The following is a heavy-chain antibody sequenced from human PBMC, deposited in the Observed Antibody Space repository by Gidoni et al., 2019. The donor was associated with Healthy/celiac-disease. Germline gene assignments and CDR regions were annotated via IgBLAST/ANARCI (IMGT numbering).Heavy chain of an antibody. CDR1: GFTFSSYS. D-gene: IGHD1-26*01. V-gene: IGHV3-21*01. CDR3: ASVLGATSGLDYYYGMDV. CDR2: ISSSSSYI. J-gene: IGHJ6*02. Sequence: EVQLVESGGGLVKPGGSLRLSCAASGFTFSSYSMNWVRQAPGKGLEWVSSISSSSSYIYYADSVKGRFTISRDNAKNSLYLQMNSLRAEDTAVYYCASVLGATSGLDYYYGMDVWGQGTTVTVSS.